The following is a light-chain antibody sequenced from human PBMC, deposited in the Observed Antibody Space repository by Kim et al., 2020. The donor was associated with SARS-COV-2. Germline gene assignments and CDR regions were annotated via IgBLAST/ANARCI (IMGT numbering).Light chain of an antibody. CDR1: ECFSFD. Sequence: ASSGAGAPIISRMRECFSFDLAVYQQTPGKAPALVIYAASTVQSGVPSRFSDSGSGTNFTLTISCLQSEDLATYYRQQYYSFPLPFGGGTKLEFK. CDR3: QQYYSFPLP. V-gene: IGKV1D-8*01. J-gene: IGKJ4*01. CDR2: AAS.